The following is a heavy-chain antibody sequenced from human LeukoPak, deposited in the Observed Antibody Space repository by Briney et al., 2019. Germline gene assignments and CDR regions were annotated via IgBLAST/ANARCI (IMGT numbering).Heavy chain of an antibody. CDR1: GFTFDDYA. CDR2: ISWNSGSI. CDR3: AKVLRYFDWLSPPDY. J-gene: IGHJ4*02. V-gene: IGHV3-9*01. Sequence: PGGSLRLSCAASGFTFDDYAMHWVRQAPGKGLEWVSGISWNSGSIGYADSVKGRFTISRDNAKNSLYLQMNSLRAEDTALYYCAKVLRYFDWLSPPDYWGQGTLVTVSS. D-gene: IGHD3-9*01.